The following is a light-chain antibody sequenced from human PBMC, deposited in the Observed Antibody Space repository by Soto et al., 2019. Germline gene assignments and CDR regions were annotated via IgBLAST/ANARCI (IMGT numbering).Light chain of an antibody. V-gene: IGLV2-8*01. CDR2: EVT. J-gene: IGLJ1*01. CDR3: SSYAGSNNPYV. Sequence: QSVLTQPPSASGSPVQSVTISCTGTSGDIGGYDYVSWYQQHPGKAPKLMIYEVTKRPLGVPDRFSGSKSGNTASLTVSGLQAEDEADYYCSSYAGSNNPYVFGTGTKVTVL. CDR1: SGDIGGYDY.